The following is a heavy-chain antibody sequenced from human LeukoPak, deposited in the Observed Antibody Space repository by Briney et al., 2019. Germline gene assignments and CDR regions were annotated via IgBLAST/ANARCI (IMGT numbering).Heavy chain of an antibody. D-gene: IGHD3-10*01. Sequence: ASETLSLTCTVSGGSISSSSYYWGWIRQPPGKGLEWIGYIYYSGSTNYNPSLKSRVTMSLDTSKNQFSLKLTSVTAADTAVYYCASRESWGQGTLVTVSS. V-gene: IGHV4-61*05. CDR2: IYYSGST. CDR1: GGSISSSSYY. J-gene: IGHJ5*02. CDR3: ASRES.